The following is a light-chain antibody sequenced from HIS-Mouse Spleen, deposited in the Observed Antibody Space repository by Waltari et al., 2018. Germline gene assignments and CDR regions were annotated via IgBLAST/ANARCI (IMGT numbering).Light chain of an antibody. CDR2: DVS. Sequence: QSALTQPRSVSGSPGQSVTISCTGTSSDVGGYNSVSWYQQHPGKAPKRLIYDVSKRPSGVHDRVSGSKSGNTASLTISGLQAEDEADYYCCSYAGSYTWVFGGGTKLTVL. CDR1: SSDVGGYNS. CDR3: CSYAGSYTWV. V-gene: IGLV2-11*01. J-gene: IGLJ3*02.